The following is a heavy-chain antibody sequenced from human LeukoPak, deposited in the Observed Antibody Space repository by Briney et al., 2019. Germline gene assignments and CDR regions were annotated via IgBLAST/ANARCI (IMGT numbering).Heavy chain of an antibody. CDR3: ARGLFYYYGMDV. CDR2: INHSGST. CDR1: GGSFSGYY. V-gene: IGHV4-34*01. Sequence: SKTLSLTCAVYGGSFSGYYWSWIRQPPGKGLEWIGEINHSGSTNYNPSLKSRVTISVDTSKNQFSLKLSSVTAADTAVYYCARGLFYYYGMDVWGQGTTVTVSS. J-gene: IGHJ6*02.